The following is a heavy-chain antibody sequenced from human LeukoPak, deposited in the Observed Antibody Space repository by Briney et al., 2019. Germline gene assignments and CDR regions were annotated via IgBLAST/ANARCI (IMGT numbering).Heavy chain of an antibody. CDR2: INPRGGST. Sequence: ASVKVSCKASGYTFTNYFMHWVRQAPGQGLEWMGIINPRGGSTGYAQKFQGRIAMTTDMSTRTVYMELSSLESEDTAVYYCARRDCVGDCYSNWFDPWGQGTLVTVSS. CDR3: ARRDCVGDCYSNWFDP. D-gene: IGHD2-21*02. J-gene: IGHJ5*02. CDR1: GYTFTNYF. V-gene: IGHV1-46*01.